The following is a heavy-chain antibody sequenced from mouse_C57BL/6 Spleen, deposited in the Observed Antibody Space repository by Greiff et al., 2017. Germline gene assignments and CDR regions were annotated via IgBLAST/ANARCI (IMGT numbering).Heavy chain of an antibody. CDR2: ILPGSGST. CDR1: GYTFTGYW. CDR3: ARRDLRSWYFDV. Sequence: QVQLQQSGAELMKPGASVKLSCKATGYTFTGYWIEWVKQRPGHGLEWIGEILPGSGSTNYNEKFKGKATFTADTSYNTAYMQLSSLTTEDSAIYYCARRDLRSWYFDVWGTGTTVTVSS. J-gene: IGHJ1*03. D-gene: IGHD1-1*01. V-gene: IGHV1-9*01.